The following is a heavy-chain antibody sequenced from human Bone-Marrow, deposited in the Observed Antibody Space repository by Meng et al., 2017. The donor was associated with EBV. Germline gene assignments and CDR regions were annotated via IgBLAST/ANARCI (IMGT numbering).Heavy chain of an antibody. CDR1: CYSLSSLNW. V-gene: IGHV4-4*02. CDR3: AREGGFYSSSPDY. J-gene: IGHJ4*02. D-gene: IGHD6-6*01. Sequence: DSRPVLGKPSVSLSLTLTCSCYSLSSLNWRRWVRPSAGKGLELYGEIYHSGSTNYNPSLKSRVTISVDEPKNQFSLKLTSVTAADTAVYYCAREGGFYSSSPDYWGPGTLFTVSS. CDR2: IYHSGST.